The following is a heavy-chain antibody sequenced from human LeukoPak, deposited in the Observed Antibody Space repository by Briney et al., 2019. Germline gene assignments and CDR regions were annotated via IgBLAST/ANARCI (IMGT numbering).Heavy chain of an antibody. CDR2: MNPNSGNT. J-gene: IGHJ4*02. D-gene: IGHD6-19*01. Sequence: ASVKVSCKASGYTFTSYDINWVRQATGQGLEWMGWMNPNSGNTGYTQKFQGRVTMTRNTSISTAYMELSSLRSEDTAVYYCAKVRWDNGGWYYLDSWGQGTLVTVSS. V-gene: IGHV1-8*01. CDR3: AKVRWDNGGWYYLDS. CDR1: GYTFTSYD.